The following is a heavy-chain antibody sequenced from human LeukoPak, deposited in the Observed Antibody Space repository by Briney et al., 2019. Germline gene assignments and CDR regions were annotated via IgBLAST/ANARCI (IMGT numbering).Heavy chain of an antibody. Sequence: QPGGSLRLSCAASGFTFITYTMNWVRQAPGKGLEWVSYISSSSNTIYYADSVKGRFTISRDNAKSSLYLQMNSLRAEDTAVYYCARDMVGYSNGPALFDYWGQGTLVTVSS. D-gene: IGHD6-19*01. CDR1: GFTFITYT. V-gene: IGHV3-48*01. CDR2: ISSSSNTI. CDR3: ARDMVGYSNGPALFDY. J-gene: IGHJ4*02.